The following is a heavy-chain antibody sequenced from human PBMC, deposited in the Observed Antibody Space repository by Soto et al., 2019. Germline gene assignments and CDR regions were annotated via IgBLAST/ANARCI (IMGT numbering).Heavy chain of an antibody. CDR1: GYTFTGYY. CDR2: INPNSGGT. CDR3: ASSMIVVVRNYYYYGMDV. D-gene: IGHD3-22*01. Sequence: ASVKVSCKASGYTFTGYYMHWVRQAPGQGFEWMGWINPNSGGTNYAQKFQGRVTMTRDTSISTAYMELSRLRSDDTAVYYCASSMIVVVRNYYYYGMDVWGQGTTVTVSS. V-gene: IGHV1-2*02. J-gene: IGHJ6*02.